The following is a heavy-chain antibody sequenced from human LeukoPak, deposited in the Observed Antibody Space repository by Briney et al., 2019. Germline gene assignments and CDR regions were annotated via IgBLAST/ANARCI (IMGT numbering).Heavy chain of an antibody. Sequence: SSETLSLTCTVSGGSISSGGYYWSWIRQHPGKGLEWIGYIYYSGSTYYNPSLKSRVTRSVDTSKNQFSLKLSSVTAADTAVYYCARGRLRLGELSFGFDYWGQGTLVTVSS. V-gene: IGHV4-31*03. D-gene: IGHD3-16*02. J-gene: IGHJ4*02. CDR1: GGSISSGGYY. CDR3: ARGRLRLGELSFGFDY. CDR2: IYYSGST.